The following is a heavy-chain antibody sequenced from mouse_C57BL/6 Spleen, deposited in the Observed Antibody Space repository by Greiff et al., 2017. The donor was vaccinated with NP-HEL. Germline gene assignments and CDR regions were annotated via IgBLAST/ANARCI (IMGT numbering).Heavy chain of an antibody. D-gene: IGHD1-1*01. CDR1: GYTFTDYE. V-gene: IGHV1-15*01. CDR2: IDPETGGT. J-gene: IGHJ1*03. Sequence: QVQLKQSGAELVRPGASVTLSCKASGYTFTDYEMHWVKQTPVHGLEWIGAIDPETGGTAYNQKFKGKAILTADKSSSTAYMELRSLTSEDSAVYYCTRGGYGSSLYWYFDVWGTGTTVTVSS. CDR3: TRGGYGSSLYWYFDV.